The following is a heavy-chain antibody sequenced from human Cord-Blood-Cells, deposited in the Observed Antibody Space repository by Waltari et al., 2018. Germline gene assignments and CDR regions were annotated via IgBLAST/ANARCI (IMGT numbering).Heavy chain of an antibody. V-gene: IGHV3-21*01. J-gene: IGHJ6*02. Sequence: EVQLVESGGGLVKPGGSRRLSCAASGFPFSSYSMNWVRTAPGTGLEWVSSISSSSSYIYYADSVKGRFTISRDNAKNSLYLQMNSLRAEDTAVYYCARDYYGSGSYYTGYYYGMDVWGQGTTVTVSS. CDR3: ARDYYGSGSYYTGYYYGMDV. CDR2: ISSSSSYI. CDR1: GFPFSSYS. D-gene: IGHD3-10*01.